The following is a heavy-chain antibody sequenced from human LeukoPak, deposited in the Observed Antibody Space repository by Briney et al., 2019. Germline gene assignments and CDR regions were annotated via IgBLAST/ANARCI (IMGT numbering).Heavy chain of an antibody. V-gene: IGHV3-48*04. D-gene: IGHD5-18*01. Sequence: GGSLRLSCAASGFTFSSYSMNWVRQAPGKGLEWVSYISNSDNTIYYADSVKGRFIISRDNTKNSLFLQMNSLRAEDTAVYYCARVWGEYGYSPGYWGQGTLVTVSS. CDR2: ISNSDNTI. CDR3: ARVWGEYGYSPGY. J-gene: IGHJ4*02. CDR1: GFTFSSYS.